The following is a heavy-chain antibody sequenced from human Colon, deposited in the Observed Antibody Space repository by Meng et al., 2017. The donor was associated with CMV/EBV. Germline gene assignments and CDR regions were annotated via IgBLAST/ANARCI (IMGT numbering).Heavy chain of an antibody. D-gene: IGHD5-12*01. J-gene: IGHJ4*02. CDR2: IKQDGSEK. Sequence: GESLKISCAASGFTFSRYWMSWVRQAPGKGLEWVANIKQDGSEKYYVDSVKGRFTISRDNAKNSLYLQMNSLRAEDTAVYYCAREDIVATEYYFDYWGQGTLVTVSS. CDR1: GFTFSRYW. V-gene: IGHV3-7*01. CDR3: AREDIVATEYYFDY.